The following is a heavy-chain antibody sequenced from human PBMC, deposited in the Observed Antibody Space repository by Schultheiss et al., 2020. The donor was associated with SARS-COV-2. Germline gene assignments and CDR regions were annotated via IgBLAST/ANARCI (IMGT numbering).Heavy chain of an antibody. Sequence: GESLKISCAASGFTFSSYSMNWVRQAPGKGLEWVAVIWYDGSNKYYADSVKGRFTISRDNSKNTLYLQMNSLRAEDTAVYYCAKALEYSSSWYSRYYYYYGMDVWGQGTTVTVSS. CDR2: IWYDGSNK. CDR1: GFTFSSYS. J-gene: IGHJ6*02. CDR3: AKALEYSSSWYSRYYYYYGMDV. V-gene: IGHV3-30*02. D-gene: IGHD6-13*01.